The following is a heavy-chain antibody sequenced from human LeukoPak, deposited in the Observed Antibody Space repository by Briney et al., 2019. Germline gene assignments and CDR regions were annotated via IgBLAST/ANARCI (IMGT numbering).Heavy chain of an antibody. CDR2: VSGSGGST. V-gene: IGHV3-23*01. J-gene: IGHJ4*02. CDR3: AKVGVGERPRGSFDY. D-gene: IGHD3-10*01. Sequence: PGGSLRLSCAASGFTFGDYAMTWVRQAPGKGLEWVASVSGSGGSTYYADSVKGRFTISKDNPNNMLYFQMNSLRAEDTAVYYCAKVGVGERPRGSFDYWGQGTLVTVSS. CDR1: GFTFGDYA.